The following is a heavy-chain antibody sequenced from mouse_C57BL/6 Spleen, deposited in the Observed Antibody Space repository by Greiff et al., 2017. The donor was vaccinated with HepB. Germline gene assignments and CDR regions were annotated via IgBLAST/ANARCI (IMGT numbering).Heavy chain of an antibody. Sequence: EVQLVESGGGLVQPGGSLKLSCAASGFTFSDYYMYWVRQTPEKRLEWVAYISNGGGSTYYPDTVKGRFTISRDNAKNTLYLQMSRLKSEDTAMYYCARHGYGRDYYAMDYWGQGTSVTVSS. V-gene: IGHV5-12*01. CDR3: ARHGYGRDYYAMDY. CDR2: ISNGGGST. D-gene: IGHD1-1*01. CDR1: GFTFSDYY. J-gene: IGHJ4*01.